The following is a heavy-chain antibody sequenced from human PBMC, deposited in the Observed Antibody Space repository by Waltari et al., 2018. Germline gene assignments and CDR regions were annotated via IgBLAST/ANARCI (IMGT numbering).Heavy chain of an antibody. Sequence: EVQVVESGGGLVQPGGSLRLSCAASGFTSTDHYMNWVRQAPGKGLEWVGLIRNRARSFTTDYAASVDGRFAISRDDSKNLLYLQMNSLKTEDTAVYYCVRDKSGGYCDYWGQGTLVTVSS. J-gene: IGHJ4*02. D-gene: IGHD1-26*01. V-gene: IGHV3-72*01. CDR1: GFTSTDHY. CDR2: IRNRARSFTT. CDR3: VRDKSGGYCDY.